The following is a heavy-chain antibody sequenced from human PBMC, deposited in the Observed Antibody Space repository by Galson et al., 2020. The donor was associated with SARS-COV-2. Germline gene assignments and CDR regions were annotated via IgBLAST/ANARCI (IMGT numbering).Heavy chain of an antibody. D-gene: IGHD4-17*01. V-gene: IGHV3-23*01. CDR2: ISGGGGST. J-gene: IGHJ4*02. CDR3: AKDRGNDYGDQLDF. CDR1: GFTFSRYA. Sequence: GGSLRLSCAASGFTFSRYALAWVRQAPGKGLEWVSGISGGGGSTYYVDSVKGRFTISRDTSQNTVHLQMSSRRAEDTAVYYCAKDRGNDYGDQLDFWGQGTLVTVSS.